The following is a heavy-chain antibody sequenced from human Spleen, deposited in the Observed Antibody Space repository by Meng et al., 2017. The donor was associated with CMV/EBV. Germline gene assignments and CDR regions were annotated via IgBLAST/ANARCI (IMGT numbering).Heavy chain of an antibody. J-gene: IGHJ4*01. CDR3: SFWSFYQYLTY. CDR1: GFNFDDHA. Sequence: GESLKISCTTSGFNFDDHAMTWVRQAPGKGLEWVGSIRSKSHGETPEYAASVEGRFTVSRDDSKDIAYLQVNSLKTKDTAVYYCSFWSFYQYLTYWGHGTLVTVSS. CDR2: IRSKSHGETP. V-gene: IGHV3-49*04. D-gene: IGHD3-3*01.